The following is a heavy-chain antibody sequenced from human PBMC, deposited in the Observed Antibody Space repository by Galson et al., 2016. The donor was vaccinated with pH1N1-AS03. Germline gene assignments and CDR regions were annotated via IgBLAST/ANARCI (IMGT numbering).Heavy chain of an antibody. Sequence: SLRLSCAASGFTVSTYDMHWVRQSAGGGPEWVSLIAAVGTTEYAGSVKGRFTIFRDNVKNSLYLRMNNLRAEDTALYYCAVWGYISNTHGLDVWGKGTTVTVSS. J-gene: IGHJ6*04. CDR2: IAAVGTT. CDR1: GFTVSTYD. CDR3: AVWGYISNTHGLDV. D-gene: IGHD5-18*01. V-gene: IGHV3-13*01.